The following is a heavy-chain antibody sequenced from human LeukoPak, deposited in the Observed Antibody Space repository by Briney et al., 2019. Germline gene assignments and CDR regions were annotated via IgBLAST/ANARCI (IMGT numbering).Heavy chain of an antibody. J-gene: IGHJ5*02. V-gene: IGHV1-2*02. CDR1: GYTFTGYY. D-gene: IGHD3-3*01. CDR3: AKDSLANIFGVVIIPNWFDP. CDR2: INPNSGGT. Sequence: ASVKVSCKASGYTFTGYYMHWVRQAPGQGLEWMGWINPNSGGTNYAQKFQGRVTMTRDTSISTAYMELSRLRSDDTAVYYCAKDSLANIFGVVIIPNWFDPWGQGTLVTVSS.